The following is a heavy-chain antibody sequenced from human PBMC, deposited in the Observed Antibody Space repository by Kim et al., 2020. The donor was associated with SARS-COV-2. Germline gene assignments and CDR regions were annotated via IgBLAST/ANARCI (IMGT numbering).Heavy chain of an antibody. CDR3: ARDLVAAADANWFDP. D-gene: IGHD6-13*01. Sequence: QKFQGRVTMTRDTSISTAYMELSRLRSDDTAVYYCARDLVAAADANWFDPWGQGTLVTVSS. V-gene: IGHV1-2*02. J-gene: IGHJ5*02.